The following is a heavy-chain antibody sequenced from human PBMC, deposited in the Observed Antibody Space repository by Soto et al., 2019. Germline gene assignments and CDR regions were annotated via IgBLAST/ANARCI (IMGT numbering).Heavy chain of an antibody. Sequence: GASVKVSCKASGYTFTSYGISWVRQAPGQGLEWMGWISTYNGNTNYAQKLQGRVTMTTDTSTSTAYMELRSLRSDDTAVYYCAREAPGGYCSSTSCYTDFYYYYGMDVWGQGTTVTVSS. CDR1: GYTFTSYG. J-gene: IGHJ6*02. V-gene: IGHV1-18*01. CDR3: AREAPGGYCSSTSCYTDFYYYYGMDV. CDR2: ISTYNGNT. D-gene: IGHD2-2*02.